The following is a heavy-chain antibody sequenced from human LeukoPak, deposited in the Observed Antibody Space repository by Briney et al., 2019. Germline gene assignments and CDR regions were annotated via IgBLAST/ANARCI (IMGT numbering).Heavy chain of an antibody. D-gene: IGHD2-2*03. J-gene: IGHJ4*02. CDR3: ASTLAGYCSSTSCLYFDY. CDR2: IYHSGST. CDR1: GYSISSGYY. Sequence: SETLSLTCAVSGYSISSGYYWGWIRQPPGKGLEWIGSIYHSGSTYYNPSLKSRVTISVDTSKNQFSLKLSSVTAADTAVYYCASTLAGYCSSTSCLYFDYWGQGTLVTASS. V-gene: IGHV4-38-2*01.